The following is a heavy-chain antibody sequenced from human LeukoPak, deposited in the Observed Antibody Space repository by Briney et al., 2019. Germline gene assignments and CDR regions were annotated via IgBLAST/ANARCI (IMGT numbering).Heavy chain of an antibody. CDR3: ARELSPRDGEGYYFDY. D-gene: IGHD3-10*01. CDR2: IYSSGST. V-gene: IGHV4-61*02. Sequence: RPSETLSLTCTVSGGSISSGSYYWSWIRQPAGKALEWIGRIYSSGSTNYNPSLKSRVTISVDTSKNQFSLKLSSVTAADTAMYYCARELSPRDGEGYYFDYWGQGTLVTVSS. CDR1: GGSISSGSYY. J-gene: IGHJ4*02.